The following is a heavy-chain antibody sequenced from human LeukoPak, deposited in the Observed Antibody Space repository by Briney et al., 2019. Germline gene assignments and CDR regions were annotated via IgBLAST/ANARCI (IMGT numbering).Heavy chain of an antibody. V-gene: IGHV1-2*04. CDR3: ARGPLVVVAAGYYFDY. D-gene: IGHD2-15*01. CDR2: INPNSGGT. Sequence: VKVSFKASGYTFTGYYMHWVRPAPGQGLEWMGWINPNSGGTNYAQKFQGWVTMTRDTSISTAYMELSRLRSDDTAVYYCARGPLVVVAAGYYFDYWGQGTLVTVSS. CDR1: GYTFTGYY. J-gene: IGHJ4*02.